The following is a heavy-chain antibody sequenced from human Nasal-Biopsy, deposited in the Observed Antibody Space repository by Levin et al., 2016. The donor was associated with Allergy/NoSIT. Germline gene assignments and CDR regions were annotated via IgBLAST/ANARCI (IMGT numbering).Heavy chain of an antibody. CDR2: VSYDGSDE. D-gene: IGHD3-10*01. CDR1: EFTFRSYG. J-gene: IGHJ6*02. Sequence: GGSLRLSCAAVSEFTFRSYGMHWVRQAPGKGLQWVAAVSYDGSDEYYADSVKGRFTISRDNSKKSLYLQMSSLRVDDTALYYCVKGFFGDLGSSALDVWGQGTTVTVSS. V-gene: IGHV3-30*03. CDR3: VKGFFGDLGSSALDV.